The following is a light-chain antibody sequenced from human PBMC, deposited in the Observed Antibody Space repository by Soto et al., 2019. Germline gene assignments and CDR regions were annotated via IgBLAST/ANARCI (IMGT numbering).Light chain of an antibody. CDR3: QQYNNSPK. CDR2: GAS. V-gene: IGKV3-15*01. CDR1: QSISSN. Sequence: IVMTPSPATLSVSPVKRSNLSCWASQSISSNLAWYQQKPGQAPRLLIYGASTRATGIPARFSGSGSGTEFTLTITSLQSEDFAVYFCQQYNNSPKVGQGTKVDIK. J-gene: IGKJ1*01.